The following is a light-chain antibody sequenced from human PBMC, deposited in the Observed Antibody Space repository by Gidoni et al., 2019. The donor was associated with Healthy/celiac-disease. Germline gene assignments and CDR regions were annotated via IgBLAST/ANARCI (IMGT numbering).Light chain of an antibody. CDR3: QQRSNWPPT. V-gene: IGKV3-11*01. CDR2: DAS. J-gene: IGKJ4*01. Sequence: EIVLTQSPATLSLSPGERATLSCRASQSVSSYLSWYQQKPGQAPRLLIYDASNRATVIPARFSGSASATFFTLTISSLEPEDFAVYYCQQRSNWPPTFGGGTKVEIK. CDR1: QSVSSY.